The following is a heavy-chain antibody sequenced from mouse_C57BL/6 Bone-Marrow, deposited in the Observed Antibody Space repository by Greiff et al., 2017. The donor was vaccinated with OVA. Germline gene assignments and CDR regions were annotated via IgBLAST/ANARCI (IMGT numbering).Heavy chain of an antibody. CDR3: AREGAGHFDY. CDR2: IDPSDSYT. J-gene: IGHJ2*01. CDR1: GYTFTSYW. V-gene: IGHV1-50*01. Sequence: QVQLKQPGAELVKPGASVKLSCKASGYTFTSYWMQWVKQRPGQGLEWIGEIDPSDSYTNYNQKFKGKATLTVDTSSNTAYMQLSSLTSEYSAVYYCAREGAGHFDYWGQGTTLTVSS.